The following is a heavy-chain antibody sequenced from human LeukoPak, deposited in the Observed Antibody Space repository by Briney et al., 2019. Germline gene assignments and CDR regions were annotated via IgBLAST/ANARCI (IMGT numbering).Heavy chain of an antibody. CDR1: GFTFSSYD. Sequence: GRSLRLSCAAAGFTFSSYDMHWVRQGTGKGLEWVSAIGTAGDTYYPGSVKGRFTTSRENAKNSLYLQMNSLRVGDTAVYYCARGRGWGTFDIWGQGTMVTVSS. D-gene: IGHD3-10*01. J-gene: IGHJ3*02. V-gene: IGHV3-13*04. CDR2: IGTAGDT. CDR3: ARGRGWGTFDI.